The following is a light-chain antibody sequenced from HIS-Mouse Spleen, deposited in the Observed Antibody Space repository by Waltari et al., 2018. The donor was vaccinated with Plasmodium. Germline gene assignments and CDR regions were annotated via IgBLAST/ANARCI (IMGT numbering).Light chain of an antibody. J-gene: IGKJ3*01. V-gene: IGKV3-15*01. Sequence: EIVMTQSPATLSVSPGERATLSCRASQSVSSTLAWDQQKPGQAPRLLIDGASTRATGIPARFSGSGSGTEFTLTISSLQSEDFAVYYCQQYNNWSFTFGPGTKVDIK. CDR2: GAS. CDR3: QQYNNWSFT. CDR1: QSVSST.